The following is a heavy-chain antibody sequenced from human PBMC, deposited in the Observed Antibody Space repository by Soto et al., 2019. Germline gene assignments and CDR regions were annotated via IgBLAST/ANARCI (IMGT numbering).Heavy chain of an antibody. D-gene: IGHD4-4*01. CDR3: AKANPLSGYSNYPTYYYYYGMDV. J-gene: IGHJ6*02. Sequence: GGSLRLSCAASGFTFSSYGMHWVRQAPGKGLEWVAVISYDGSNKYYADSVKGRFTISRDNSKNTLYLQMNSLRAEDTAVYYCAKANPLSGYSNYPTYYYYYGMDVWGQGTTVTVSS. CDR2: ISYDGSNK. V-gene: IGHV3-30*18. CDR1: GFTFSSYG.